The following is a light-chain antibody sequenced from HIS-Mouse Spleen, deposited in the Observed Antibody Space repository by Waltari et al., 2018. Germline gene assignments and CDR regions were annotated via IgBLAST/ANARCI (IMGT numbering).Light chain of an antibody. CDR3: AAWDDSLSGYV. Sequence: QSVLTQPPSASGTPGQRVTISCSGSSSNIGSNYVYWYQQLPGTAPKVLIYRNKQRPSGVPDRFSGSKSGTSASLAISGLRSEDEADYYCAAWDDSLSGYVFGTGTKVTVL. J-gene: IGLJ1*01. CDR1: SSNIGSNY. V-gene: IGLV1-47*01. CDR2: RNK.